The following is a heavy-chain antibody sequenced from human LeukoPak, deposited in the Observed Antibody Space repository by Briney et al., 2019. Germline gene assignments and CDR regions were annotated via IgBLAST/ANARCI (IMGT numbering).Heavy chain of an antibody. CDR3: ASVYCSGGSCQRGGYYDSSGYNAFDI. Sequence: EPGRSLRLSCAASGFTFSSYGMHWVRQAPGKGLEWVAVIWYDGSNKYYADSVKGRFTISRDNSKNTLYLQMNCLRAEDTAVYYCASVYCSGGSCQRGGYYDSSGYNAFDIWGQGTMVTVSS. D-gene: IGHD2-15*01. J-gene: IGHJ3*02. V-gene: IGHV3-33*01. CDR1: GFTFSSYG. CDR2: IWYDGSNK.